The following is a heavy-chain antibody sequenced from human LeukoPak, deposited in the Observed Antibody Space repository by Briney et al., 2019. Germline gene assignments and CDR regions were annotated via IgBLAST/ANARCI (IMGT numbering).Heavy chain of an antibody. J-gene: IGHJ4*02. D-gene: IGHD3-22*01. CDR3: ARVLGYDSSGYYLGTPDY. V-gene: IGHV4-34*01. CDR1: GGSFSGYY. CDR2: VERSGST. Sequence: SETLSLTCAVYGGSFSGYYWSWIRQPPGKGLEWIGEVERSGSTNYNPSLKSRVTISVDTSKNQFSLKLSSVTAADTAVYYCARVLGYDSSGYYLGTPDYWGQGTLVTVSS.